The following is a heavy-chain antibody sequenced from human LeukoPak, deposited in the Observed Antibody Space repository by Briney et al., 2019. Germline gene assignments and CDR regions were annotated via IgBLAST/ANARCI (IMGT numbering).Heavy chain of an antibody. J-gene: IGHJ4*02. D-gene: IGHD6-19*01. CDR1: GGSISSYY. CDR2: IYYGGST. CDR3: ARNTAVMGRFDY. V-gene: IGHV4-59*08. Sequence: SETLSLTCTVSGGSISSYYWSWIRQPPGKGLEWIGYIYYGGSTNYNPSLKSRVTISVDTSNNQFSLKLSSVTAADTAVYYCARNTAVMGRFDYWGQGTLVTVSS.